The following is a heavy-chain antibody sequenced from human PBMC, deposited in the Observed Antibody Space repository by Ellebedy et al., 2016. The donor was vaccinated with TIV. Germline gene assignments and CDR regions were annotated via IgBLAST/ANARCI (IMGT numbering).Heavy chain of an antibody. J-gene: IGHJ4*02. Sequence: AASVEVSCKASGGTFSSFLINWLRQPPGQGLEWMGGIIPVLRTANYAQKFQGRLIIAADESTSTAYMELSTLRSEDTALYFCAHLEGSGTFDYWGQGTLVTVSS. D-gene: IGHD3-10*01. V-gene: IGHV1-69*13. CDR1: GGTFSSFL. CDR3: AHLEGSGTFDY. CDR2: IIPVLRTA.